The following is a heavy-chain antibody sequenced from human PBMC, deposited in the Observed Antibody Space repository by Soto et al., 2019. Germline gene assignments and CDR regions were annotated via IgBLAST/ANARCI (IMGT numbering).Heavy chain of an antibody. Sequence: GGSLRLSCGASGFTFSSYSMNWFRQAPGKGLEWVSSISSSSSYTYHADSVKGRFTISRDNANNSLYLQMNSLRADDTSVYYCARNYYGSGSYFGAFDLWGQGTMVTVSS. D-gene: IGHD3-10*01. CDR2: ISSSSSYT. CDR1: GFTFSSYS. CDR3: ARNYYGSGSYFGAFDL. V-gene: IGHV3-21*03. J-gene: IGHJ3*01.